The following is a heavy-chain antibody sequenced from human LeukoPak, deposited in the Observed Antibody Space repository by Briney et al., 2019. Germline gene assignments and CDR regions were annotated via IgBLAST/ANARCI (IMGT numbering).Heavy chain of an antibody. D-gene: IGHD5-18*01. CDR3: ANPELYSYGFDY. CDR1: GFTFSSYA. J-gene: IGHJ4*02. Sequence: GGSLRLSCAASGFTFSSYAMSWVRQAPGKGLEWVSAISGSGGSTYYADSVKGRFTISGDNSKNTLYLQMNSLRAEDTAVYYCANPELYSYGFDYWGQGTLVTVSS. CDR2: ISGSGGST. V-gene: IGHV3-23*01.